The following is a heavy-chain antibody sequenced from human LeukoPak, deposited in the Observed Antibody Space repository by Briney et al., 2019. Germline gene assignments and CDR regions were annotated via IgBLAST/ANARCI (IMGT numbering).Heavy chain of an antibody. Sequence: PGGSLRLSCAASGFTFSSYSMNWVRQAPGKGLEWVSSISSSSSYIYYADSVKGRFTISRDNAKNSLYLQMNSLRAEDTAVYYCARGSLGDGTLLIDYWGQGTLVTVSS. D-gene: IGHD1-26*01. J-gene: IGHJ4*02. V-gene: IGHV3-21*01. CDR3: ARGSLGDGTLLIDY. CDR1: GFTFSSYS. CDR2: ISSSSSYI.